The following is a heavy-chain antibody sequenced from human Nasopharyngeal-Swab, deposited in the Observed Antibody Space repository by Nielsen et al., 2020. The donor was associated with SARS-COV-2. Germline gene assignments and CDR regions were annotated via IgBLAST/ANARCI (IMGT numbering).Heavy chain of an antibody. CDR2: ISWDGGST. Sequence: GESLKISCAASGFTFDDYTMHWVRQAPGKGLEWVSLISWDGGSTYYADSVKGRFTISRDNSKNSLYLQMNSLRAEDTAVYYCAKDHYYGSGSPHYWGQGTLVTVSS. J-gene: IGHJ4*02. V-gene: IGHV3-43*01. D-gene: IGHD3-10*01. CDR1: GFTFDDYT. CDR3: AKDHYYGSGSPHY.